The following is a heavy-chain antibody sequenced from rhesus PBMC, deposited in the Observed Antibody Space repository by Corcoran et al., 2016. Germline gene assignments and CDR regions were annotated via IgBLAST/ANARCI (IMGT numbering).Heavy chain of an antibody. Sequence: EVQLVESVAGLVQPCVSLRLSCSASGFIFGYSCMSCGRQAPGKGRECVDRIKGKADGETADYASSVKGRFTISRDDLKNTLYLQRNSLKTEDTAVYYCTTGSNYLGQGVLVTVSS. CDR1: GFIFGYSC. V-gene: IGHV3-30*02. CDR2: IKGKADGETA. CDR3: TTGSNY. J-gene: IGHJ4*01.